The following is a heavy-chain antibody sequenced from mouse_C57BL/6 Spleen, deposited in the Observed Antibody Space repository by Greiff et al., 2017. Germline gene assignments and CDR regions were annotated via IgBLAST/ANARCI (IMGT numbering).Heavy chain of an antibody. CDR3: ASHDGSRYFDV. J-gene: IGHJ1*03. V-gene: IGHV1-4*01. CDR1: GYTFTSYT. CDR2: INPSSGYT. Sequence: QVQLQQSGAELARPGASVKMSCKASGYTFTSYTMHWVKQRPGQGLEWIGYINPSSGYTKYNQKFKDKATLTADKSSSTAYMHRSSLTSEDSAVYYCASHDGSRYFDVWGTGTTVTVSS. D-gene: IGHD2-3*01.